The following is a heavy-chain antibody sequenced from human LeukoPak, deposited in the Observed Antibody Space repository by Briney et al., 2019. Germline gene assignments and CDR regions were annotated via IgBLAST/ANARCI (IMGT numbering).Heavy chain of an antibody. CDR1: GFTFSSYA. J-gene: IGHJ4*02. CDR3: AKGLEYSSSEPFDY. CDR2: LSGSGAST. D-gene: IGHD6-6*01. V-gene: IGHV3-23*01. Sequence: GGSLRLSCAASGFTFSSYAMSWVRQAPGKGLDWVSALSGSGASTYYADSVKGRFTISRDNSKSTLYLQMNTLRAEDTAVYYCAKGLEYSSSEPFDYWGQGTLVTVSS.